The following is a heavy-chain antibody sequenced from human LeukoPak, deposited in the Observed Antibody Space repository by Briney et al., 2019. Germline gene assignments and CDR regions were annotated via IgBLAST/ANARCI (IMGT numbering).Heavy chain of an antibody. Sequence: PGGSLRLSCAASGFTFSSYGMHWVRQAPGKGLEWVAVIWYDGSNKYYADSVKGRFTISRDNSKNTLYLQMNSLRAEDTAVYYCARAAPFTIRRMDVWGQGTTVTVSS. CDR2: IWYDGSNK. CDR1: GFTFSSYG. D-gene: IGHD3-3*01. J-gene: IGHJ6*02. V-gene: IGHV3-33*01. CDR3: ARAAPFTIRRMDV.